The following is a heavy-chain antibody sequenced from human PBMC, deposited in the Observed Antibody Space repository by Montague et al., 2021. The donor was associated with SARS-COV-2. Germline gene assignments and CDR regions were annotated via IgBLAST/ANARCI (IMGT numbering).Heavy chain of an antibody. CDR2: ISSSSSYI. J-gene: IGHJ3*02. CDR3: ARSHELWFGENPQGPGAFDI. CDR1: GFTFSSYS. V-gene: IGHV3-21*01. Sequence: SLRLSCAASGFTFSSYSMNWVRQAPGKGLEWVSSISSSSSYIYYADSVKGRFTISRDNAKNSLYLQMNSLRAEDTAVYYCARSHELWFGENPQGPGAFDIWAKGQWSPSLQ. D-gene: IGHD3-10*01.